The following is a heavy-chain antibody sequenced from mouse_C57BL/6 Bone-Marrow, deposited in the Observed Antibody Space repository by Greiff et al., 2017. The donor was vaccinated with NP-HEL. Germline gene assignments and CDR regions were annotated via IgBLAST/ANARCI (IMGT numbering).Heavy chain of an antibody. D-gene: IGHD1-1*02. V-gene: IGHV5-17*01. CDR3: ARPGGAY. CDR1: GFTFSDYG. CDR2: ISSGSSTI. J-gene: IGHJ3*01. Sequence: EVKLVESGGGLVKPGGSLKLSCAASGFTFSDYGMHWVRQAPEKGLEWVAYISSGSSTIYYADTVKGRFTISRDNAKNTLFLQMTSLRSEDTAMYYCARPGGAYWGQGTLVTVSA.